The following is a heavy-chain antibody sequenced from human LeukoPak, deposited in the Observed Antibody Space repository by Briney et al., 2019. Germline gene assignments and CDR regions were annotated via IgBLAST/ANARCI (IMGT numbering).Heavy chain of an antibody. V-gene: IGHV5-51*01. CDR3: ARRRGYSYPTGWFDP. Sequence: GESLKISCKGSGYSFTSYWIGWVRQMPGKGLEWMGIIYPGDSDTGYSPSFQGQVTISADKSISTAYLQWSSLKASDTAMYYCARRRGYSYPTGWFDPWGQGTLATVST. D-gene: IGHD5-18*01. CDR2: IYPGDSDT. CDR1: GYSFTSYW. J-gene: IGHJ5*02.